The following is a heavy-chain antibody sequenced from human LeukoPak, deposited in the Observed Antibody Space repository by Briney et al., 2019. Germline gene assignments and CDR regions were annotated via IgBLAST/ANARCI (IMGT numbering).Heavy chain of an antibody. CDR2: INPNTGGT. CDR1: GYTFTSYG. Sequence: GASVKVSCKASGYTFTSYGISWVRQAPGQGLEWMGCINPNTGGTNYAQKFQGRVTMTSDTSTTTAYMGLSSLSSDDTAVYFCSRSSAAAGAVGYWGQGTQVTVSS. V-gene: IGHV1-2*02. CDR3: SRSSAAAGAVGY. D-gene: IGHD6-13*01. J-gene: IGHJ4*02.